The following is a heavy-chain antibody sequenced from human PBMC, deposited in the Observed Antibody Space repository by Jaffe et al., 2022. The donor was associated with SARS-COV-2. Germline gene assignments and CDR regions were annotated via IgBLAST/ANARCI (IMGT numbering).Heavy chain of an antibody. CDR3: AKEESDSSGWFFYGMDV. CDR1: GFTFSSYG. CDR2: ISYDGSNK. J-gene: IGHJ6*02. D-gene: IGHD6-19*01. V-gene: IGHV3-30*18. Sequence: QVQLVESGGGVVQPGRSLRLSCAASGFTFSSYGMHWVRQAPGKGLEWVAVISYDGSNKYYADSVKGRFTISRDNSKNTLYLQMNSLRAEDTAVYYCAKEESDSSGWFFYGMDVWGQGTTVTVSS.